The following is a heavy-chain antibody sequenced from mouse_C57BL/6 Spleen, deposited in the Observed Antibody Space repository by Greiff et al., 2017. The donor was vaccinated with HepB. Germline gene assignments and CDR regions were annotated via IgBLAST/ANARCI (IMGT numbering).Heavy chain of an antibody. CDR3: ARECSMVTTWFAY. CDR2: INPSSGYT. CDR1: GYTFTSYW. Sequence: QVQLKQSGAELAKPGASVKLSCKASGYTFTSYWMHWVKQRPGQGLEWIGYINPSSGYTKYNQNVKDRVTVTGDKSSSTAYMQLSCLEYEDSAVYYFARECSMVTTWFAYWGQGTLVTVSA. D-gene: IGHD2-2*01. J-gene: IGHJ3*01. V-gene: IGHV1-7*01.